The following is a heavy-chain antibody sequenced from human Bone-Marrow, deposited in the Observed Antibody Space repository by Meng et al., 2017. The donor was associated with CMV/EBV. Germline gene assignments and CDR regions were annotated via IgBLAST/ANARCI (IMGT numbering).Heavy chain of an antibody. D-gene: IGHD4-17*01. CDR3: ARAWSGPVTTGLWFDP. J-gene: IGHJ5*02. Sequence: ESLKISCAASGFTFSSYWMSWVRQAPGKGLEWIGEINHSGSTNYNPSLKSRVTISVDTSKNQFSLKLSSVTAADTAVYYCARAWSGPVTTGLWFDPWGQGTLVNVAS. CDR1: GFTFSSYW. V-gene: IGHV4-34*01. CDR2: INHSGST.